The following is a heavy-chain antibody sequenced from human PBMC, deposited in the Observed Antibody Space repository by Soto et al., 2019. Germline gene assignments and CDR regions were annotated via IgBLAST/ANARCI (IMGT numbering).Heavy chain of an antibody. V-gene: IGHV3-23*01. CDR1: GFTFSNYA. J-gene: IGHJ6*02. CDR3: AKRGGGSDLYNYGMDV. Sequence: EMQLLESGGGLVQPGGSLRLSCTASGFTFSNYAMSWVRQAPGKGLNWVSTINNVGYIYDADSVKGRFTISRVDARNTLYVQMNSLRVEDPAVYYCAKRGGGSDLYNYGMDVWGQGSTVIVAS. CDR2: INNVGYI. D-gene: IGHD6-19*01.